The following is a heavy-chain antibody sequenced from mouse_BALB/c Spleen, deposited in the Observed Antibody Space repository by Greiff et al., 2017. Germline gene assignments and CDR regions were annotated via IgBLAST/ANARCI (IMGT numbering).Heavy chain of an antibody. CDR2: INPSNGGT. V-gene: IGHV1S81*02. J-gene: IGHJ2*01. CDR1: GYTFTSYY. Sequence: VKVVESGAELVKPGASVKLSCKASGYTFTSYYMYWVKQRPGQGLEWIGEINPSNGGTNFNEKFKSKATLTVDKSSSTAYMQLSSLTSEDSAVYYCTRGGDYEGFDYWGQGTTLTVSS. CDR3: TRGGDYEGFDY. D-gene: IGHD2-4*01.